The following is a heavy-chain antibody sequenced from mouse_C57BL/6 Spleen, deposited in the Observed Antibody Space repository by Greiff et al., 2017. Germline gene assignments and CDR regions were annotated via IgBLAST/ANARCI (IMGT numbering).Heavy chain of an antibody. J-gene: IGHJ1*03. V-gene: IGHV1-50*01. D-gene: IGHD1-3*01. CDR1: GYTFTSYW. Sequence: QVQLQQSGAELVKPGASVKLSCKASGYTFTSYWMQWVKQRPGQGLEWIGEIDPSDSYTNYNQKFKGKATLTVDTSSSTAYMQLSSLTSEDSAVYYCARKGLKTYWYFDVWGTGTTVTVSS. CDR2: IDPSDSYT. CDR3: ARKGLKTYWYFDV.